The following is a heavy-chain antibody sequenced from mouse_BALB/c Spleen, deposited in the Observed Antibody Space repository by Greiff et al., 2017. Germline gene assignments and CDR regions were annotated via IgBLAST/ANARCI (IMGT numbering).Heavy chain of an antibody. CDR3: ARRDYYGSRRDYYAMDY. CDR1: GYSITSDYA. J-gene: IGHJ4*01. V-gene: IGHV3-2*02. Sequence: EVKLVESGPGLVKPSQSLSLTCTVTGYSITSDYAWNWIRQFPGNKLEWMGYISYSGSTSYNPSLKSRISITRDTSKNQFFLQLNSVTTEDTATYYCARRDYYGSRRDYYAMDYWGQGTSVTVSS. CDR2: ISYSGST. D-gene: IGHD1-1*01.